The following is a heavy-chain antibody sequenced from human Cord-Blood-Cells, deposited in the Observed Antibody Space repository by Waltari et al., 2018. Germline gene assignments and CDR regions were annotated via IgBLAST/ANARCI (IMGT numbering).Heavy chain of an antibody. D-gene: IGHD3-10*01. Sequence: QVQLVQSGAEVKKPGASVKVCCKASGYTFTSYAMHWVRQAPGQRLEWMGWNNAGNGNTKYSQKCQGRVTITRDTSASTAYMELSSLRSEDTAVYYCARVDPQGVIINAFDIWGQGTMVTVSS. J-gene: IGHJ3*02. V-gene: IGHV1-3*01. CDR1: GYTFTSYA. CDR3: ARVDPQGVIINAFDI. CDR2: NNAGNGNT.